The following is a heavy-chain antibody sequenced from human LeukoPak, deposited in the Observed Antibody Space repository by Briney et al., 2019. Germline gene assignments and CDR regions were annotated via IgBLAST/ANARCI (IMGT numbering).Heavy chain of an antibody. CDR3: ASGHYDSSGYYHDY. CDR1: GGTFSSYA. Sequence: ASVKVSCKASGGTFSSYAISWVRQAPEQGLEWMGGIIPIFGTANYAQKFQGRVTITTDESTSTAYMELSSLRSEDTAVYYCASGHYDSSGYYHDYWGQGTLVTVSS. CDR2: IIPIFGTA. D-gene: IGHD3-22*01. J-gene: IGHJ4*02. V-gene: IGHV1-69*05.